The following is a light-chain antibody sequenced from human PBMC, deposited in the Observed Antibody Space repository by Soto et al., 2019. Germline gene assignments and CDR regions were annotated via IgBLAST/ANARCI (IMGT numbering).Light chain of an antibody. V-gene: IGKV3-20*01. CDR3: QQYGSSPLT. J-gene: IGKJ4*01. CDR2: GAS. Sequence: EIVLTQSPGTLSLSPGERATLSCRASQSVSNSYLAWYQQKPGQAPRLLIYGASSRATGIPDRFSGSGSGTDFILTISRPEPEDSAVYFCQQYGSSPLTFGGGTKVEIK. CDR1: QSVSNSY.